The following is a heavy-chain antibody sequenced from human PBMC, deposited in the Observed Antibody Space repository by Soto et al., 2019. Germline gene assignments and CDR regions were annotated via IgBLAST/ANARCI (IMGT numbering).Heavy chain of an antibody. CDR1: GGTFSSYA. CDR2: IIPIFGTA. CDR3: ARGRGDSDAFDI. D-gene: IGHD3-16*01. V-gene: IGHV1-69*13. J-gene: IGHJ3*02. Sequence: ASVKVSCKASGGTFSSYAISWVRQAPGQGLEWMGGIIPIFGTANYAQKFQGRVTITADESTSTAYMELSSLRSEDTAVYYCARGRGDSDAFDIWGQGTMVTVSS.